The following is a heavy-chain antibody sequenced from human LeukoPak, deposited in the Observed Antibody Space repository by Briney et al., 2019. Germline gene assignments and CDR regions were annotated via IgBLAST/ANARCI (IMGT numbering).Heavy chain of an antibody. CDR3: ARVMVRGVKLIGY. J-gene: IGHJ4*02. Sequence: ASVKVSCKASGYTFTRHYMNWVRQAPGQGLEWMGWMNPNSGNTGYAQKFQGRVTMTRDTSISTAYMELSSLRSGDTAVYYCARVMVRGVKLIGYWGQGTLVTVSS. D-gene: IGHD3-10*01. V-gene: IGHV1-8*01. CDR2: MNPNSGNT. CDR1: GYTFTRHY.